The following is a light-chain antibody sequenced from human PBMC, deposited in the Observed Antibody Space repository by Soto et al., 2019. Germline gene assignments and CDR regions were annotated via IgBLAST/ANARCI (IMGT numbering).Light chain of an antibody. J-gene: IGKJ1*01. CDR3: QQYGSSPGT. CDR1: QSVSSSY. CDR2: GAS. V-gene: IGKV3-20*01. Sequence: IVLTQSPGTLSLSPGERATLSCRARQSVSSSYLATYQQKPGQAPRLLIDGASSRATGIPDRISGSGSGTDFTLTISRLEHEEFAVYYCQQYGSSPGTVGQGTKVDIK.